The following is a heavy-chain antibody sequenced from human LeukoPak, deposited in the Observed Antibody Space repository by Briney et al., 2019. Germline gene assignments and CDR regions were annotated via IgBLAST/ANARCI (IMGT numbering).Heavy chain of an antibody. J-gene: IGHJ4*02. CDR2: VNHSGST. D-gene: IGHD5-18*01. CDR3: ARAPPRGGYSYGRADY. Sequence: MASETLSLTCAVYGGSFSGYYWSWIRQPPGKGLEWIGEVNHSGSTNYNPSLKSRVTISVDTSKNQFSLKLSSVTAADTAVYYCARAPPRGGYSYGRADYWGQGTLVTVSS. V-gene: IGHV4-34*01. CDR1: GGSFSGYY.